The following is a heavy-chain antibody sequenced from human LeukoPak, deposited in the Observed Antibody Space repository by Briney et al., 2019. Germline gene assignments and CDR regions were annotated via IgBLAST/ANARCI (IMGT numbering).Heavy chain of an antibody. V-gene: IGHV1-2*02. D-gene: IGHD5-18*01. J-gene: IGHJ6*03. CDR3: ARDNGGTAMAYYSYYYMDV. Sequence: ASVKVSCKASGYTFTGYYMHWVRQAPGQGLEWMGWFNPNSGGTNYAQNFQGRVTMTRDTSISTAYMELNRLRSDDTAVYYCARDNGGTAMAYYSYYYMDVWGKGTTVTISS. CDR1: GYTFTGYY. CDR2: FNPNSGGT.